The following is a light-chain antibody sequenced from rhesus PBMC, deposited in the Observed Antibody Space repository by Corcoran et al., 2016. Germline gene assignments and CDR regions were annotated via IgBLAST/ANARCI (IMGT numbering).Light chain of an antibody. J-gene: IGKJ2*01. V-gene: IGKV1-22*01. Sequence: DIQMTQSPSSLSASVGDTVTITFRASSRISSWLAWYQQKPGKAPNLLLYKASTLKSGVPSRFSGRGSGTDFTLTIRCLQSEDCATYYCQQYDGRPYSFGQGTKVEIQ. CDR2: KAS. CDR3: QQYDGRPYS. CDR1: SRISSW.